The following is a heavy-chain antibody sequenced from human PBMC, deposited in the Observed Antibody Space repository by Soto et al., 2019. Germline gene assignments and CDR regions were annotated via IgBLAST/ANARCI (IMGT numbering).Heavy chain of an antibody. V-gene: IGHV3-23*01. CDR3: AKNKDATLKKKIDY. J-gene: IGHJ4*02. Sequence: GGSLRLSCVASGFTFSSYGMSWFRQAPGKGLEWVSGISNSGGSTYYGDSVKSRFTISRDNSRNTLYLQMNSLRAEDMAVYYCAKNKDATLKKKIDYRGQGTPVTVSS. CDR1: GFTFSSYG. D-gene: IGHD1-1*01. CDR2: ISNSGGST.